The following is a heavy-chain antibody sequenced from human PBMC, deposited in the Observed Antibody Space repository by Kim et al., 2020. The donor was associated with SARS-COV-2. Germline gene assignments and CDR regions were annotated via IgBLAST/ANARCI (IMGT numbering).Heavy chain of an antibody. CDR3: ARAPWLFPDY. D-gene: IGHD6-19*01. CDR2: IYYSGST. Sequence: SETLSLTCTVSGGSITNYFWSWIRQPPGKGLEWIGHIYYSGSTNYNPSLKSRVTISVDTSKNQFSLKLSSVTAADTAVYYCARAPWLFPDYWGQGTLVTVSS. J-gene: IGHJ4*02. CDR1: GGSITNYF. V-gene: IGHV4-59*13.